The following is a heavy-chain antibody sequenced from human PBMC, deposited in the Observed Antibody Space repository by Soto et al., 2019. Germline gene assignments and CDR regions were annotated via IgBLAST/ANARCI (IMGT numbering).Heavy chain of an antibody. D-gene: IGHD6-19*01. J-gene: IGHJ4*01. Sequence: GESLKISCKGSGYSFTSYWIGWVRQMPGKGLEWMGIIYPGDSDTRYSPSFQGQVTISADKSISTAYLQWSSLKASDTAMYYCSRRRHSSGWFYYFDYWGQGTLVTVSS. CDR3: SRRRHSSGWFYYFDY. CDR2: IYPGDSDT. V-gene: IGHV5-51*01. CDR1: GYSFTSYW.